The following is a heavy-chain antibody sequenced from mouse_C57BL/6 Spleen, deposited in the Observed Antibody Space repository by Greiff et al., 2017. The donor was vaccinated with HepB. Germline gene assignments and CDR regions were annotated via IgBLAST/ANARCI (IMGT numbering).Heavy chain of an antibody. CDR3: ARATVYYYAMDY. D-gene: IGHD1-1*01. J-gene: IGHJ4*01. CDR2: IDPANCNT. Sequence: VQLQQSVAELVRPGASVKLSCTASGFNIKNTYMNWVKQRPEQGLEWIGRIDPANCNTKYAPKVQGKATITADTSANPAYLQLSRLTSEDTAIYYCARATVYYYAMDYWGQGTSVTVSS. CDR1: GFNIKNTY. V-gene: IGHV14-3*01.